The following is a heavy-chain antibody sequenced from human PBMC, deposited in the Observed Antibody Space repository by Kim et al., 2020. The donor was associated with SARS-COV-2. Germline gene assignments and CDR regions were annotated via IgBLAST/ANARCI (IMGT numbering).Heavy chain of an antibody. CDR3: ARGNSGLYYYMDV. V-gene: IGHV4-34*01. D-gene: IGHD2-15*01. J-gene: IGHJ6*03. Sequence: NPSLKSRVTISVDTSKNQFSLKLSSVTAADTAVYYCARGNSGLYYYMDVWGKGTTVTVSS.